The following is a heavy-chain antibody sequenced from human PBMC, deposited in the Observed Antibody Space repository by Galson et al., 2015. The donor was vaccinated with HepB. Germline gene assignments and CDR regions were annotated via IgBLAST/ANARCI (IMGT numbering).Heavy chain of an antibody. Sequence: SLRLSCAASGFTFSSYGMHWVRQAPGKGLEWVAVIWYDGSNQYYADSVKGRFTISRDNSKNTLYLQMNSLRADDTAVYYCVREFRQRGYFQYWGQGTQVTASS. V-gene: IGHV3-33*01. CDR2: IWYDGSNQ. J-gene: IGHJ1*01. CDR1: GFTFSSYG. D-gene: IGHD6-25*01. CDR3: VREFRQRGYFQY.